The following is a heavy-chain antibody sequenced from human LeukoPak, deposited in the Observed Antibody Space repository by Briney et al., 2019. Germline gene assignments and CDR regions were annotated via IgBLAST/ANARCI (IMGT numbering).Heavy chain of an antibody. CDR1: GFTFSDYY. CDR3: ARERRGWAAGCGPDGFDI. CDR2: TTNTGSPR. Sequence: PGGSLRLSCAASGFTFSDYYMSWIRQAPGQGLEWVSYTTNTGSPRYYADSVKGRFTISRDNAKNSLSLQMNSLSVDDTAVYYCARERRGWAAGCGPDGFDIWGQGTMVTVS. J-gene: IGHJ3*02. D-gene: IGHD3-10*01. V-gene: IGHV3-11*04.